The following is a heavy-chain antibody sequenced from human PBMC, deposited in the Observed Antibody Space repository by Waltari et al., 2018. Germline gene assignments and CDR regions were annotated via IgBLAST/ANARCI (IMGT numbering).Heavy chain of an antibody. CDR1: GGSISSHY. J-gene: IGHJ4*02. V-gene: IGHV4-59*11. Sequence: QVQLQESGPGLVKPSETLSLTCTVSGGSISSHYWSWIRQPPGKGLEWIGYIYYSGSNNYNPSLKSRVTISVDTSKNQFSLKLSSVTAADTAVYYCARVKRGSSWYWDYWGQGTLVTVSS. CDR2: IYYSGSN. D-gene: IGHD6-13*01. CDR3: ARVKRGSSWYWDY.